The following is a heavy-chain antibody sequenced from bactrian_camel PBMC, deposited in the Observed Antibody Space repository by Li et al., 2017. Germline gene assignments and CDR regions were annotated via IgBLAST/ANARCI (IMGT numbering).Heavy chain of an antibody. D-gene: IGHD6*01. V-gene: IGHV3S40*01. Sequence: VQLVESGGGSVQAGGSLRLSCAASGLTASNTYMAWFRQAPGREREGVSCIDLRYGYTSYADSSKRRFTISLGNSKTTVYLQMNSLKPEDTAFYYCAATGYVSCWFSLEAYRYNFWGRGTQVTVS. J-gene: IGHJ4*01. CDR1: GLTASNTY. CDR2: IDLRYGYT. CDR3: AATGYVSCWFSLEAYRYNF.